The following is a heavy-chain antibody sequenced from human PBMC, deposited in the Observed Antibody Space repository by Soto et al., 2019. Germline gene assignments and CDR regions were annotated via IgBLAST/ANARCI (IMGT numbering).Heavy chain of an antibody. Sequence: QLQLQESGPGLVKPSETLSLTCTVSGGSISSSSYYWGWIRQPPGKGLEWIGSIYYSGSTYYNPSLQSRVTISVDTSKNQSSLKLSSVTAADTAVYYCARHAASSSSWRCYYYYYMDVWGKGTTVTVSS. D-gene: IGHD6-13*01. CDR2: IYYSGST. CDR1: GGSISSSSYY. CDR3: ARHAASSSSWRCYYYYYMDV. V-gene: IGHV4-39*01. J-gene: IGHJ6*03.